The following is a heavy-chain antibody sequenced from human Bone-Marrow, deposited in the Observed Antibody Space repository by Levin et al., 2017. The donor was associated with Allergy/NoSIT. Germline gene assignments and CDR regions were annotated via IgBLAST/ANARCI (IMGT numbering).Heavy chain of an antibody. D-gene: IGHD3-10*01. V-gene: IGHV7-4-1*01. J-gene: IGHJ4*02. CDR2: INTNTGNP. Sequence: ASVKVSCKASGYTFTSYAMNWVRQAPGQGLEWMGWINTNTGNPTYAQGFTGRFAFSLDTSVSTAYLQICSLKAEDTAVYYCAREGYMVRGVITARRDFDYWGQGTLVTVSS. CDR1: GYTFTSYA. CDR3: AREGYMVRGVITARRDFDY.